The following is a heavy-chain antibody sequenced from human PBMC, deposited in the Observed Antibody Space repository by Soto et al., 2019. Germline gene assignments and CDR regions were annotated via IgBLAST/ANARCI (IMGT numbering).Heavy chain of an antibody. D-gene: IGHD3-3*01. V-gene: IGHV3-30-3*01. CDR1: GFTFSSYA. CDR2: ISYDGSNK. Sequence: QVQLVESGGGVVQPGRSLRLSCAASGFTFSSYAMHWVRQAPGKGLEWVAVISYDGSNKYYADSVKGRFTISRDNSKNTLYLQMNSLRAEDTAVYYCAGDWSILPPINGMDVWGQGTTVTVSS. CDR3: AGDWSILPPINGMDV. J-gene: IGHJ6*02.